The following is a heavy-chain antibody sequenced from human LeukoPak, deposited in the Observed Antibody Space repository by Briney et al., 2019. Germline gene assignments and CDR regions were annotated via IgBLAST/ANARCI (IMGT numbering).Heavy chain of an antibody. CDR2: IYHGGST. CDR1: GGSISSSNW. D-gene: IGHD3-22*01. CDR3: ARHVHVSMIVEILSDYFDY. V-gene: IGHV4-4*02. J-gene: IGHJ4*02. Sequence: SGTLSLTCAVSGGSISSSNWWSWVRQPPGKGLEWIGEIYHGGSTNYNPSLKNRVTISADTSKNQFSLRLTSVTAADTAVYYCARHVHVSMIVEILSDYFDYWGRGTLVSVSS.